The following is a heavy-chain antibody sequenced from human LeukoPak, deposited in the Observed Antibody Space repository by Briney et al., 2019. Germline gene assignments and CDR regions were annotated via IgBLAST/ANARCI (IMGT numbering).Heavy chain of an antibody. CDR3: ARRVFASGRQDY. J-gene: IGHJ4*02. CDR1: GGPISSSDYY. Sequence: PSETLSLTCSVSGGPISSSDYYWGWIRQPPGKGLEWIGNIYYSGSTYYNPSLKSRVTISVDTSKNQFSLKLSSVTAADTAVYYCARRVFASGRQDYWGQGTLVTVSS. CDR2: IYYSGST. V-gene: IGHV4-39*01. D-gene: IGHD3-10*01.